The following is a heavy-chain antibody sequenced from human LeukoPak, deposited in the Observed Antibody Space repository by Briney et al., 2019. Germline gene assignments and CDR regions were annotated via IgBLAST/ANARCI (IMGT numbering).Heavy chain of an antibody. Sequence: GGSLRLSCATSGFTFSSYGMHWVRQAPGKGLEWVALIWYDGTDKDYADSVKGRFTISRDNSKNTVYLQMNSLRDEDTAVYYCAKVGKQGAFDIWGQGTMVTVSS. CDR3: AKVGKQGAFDI. V-gene: IGHV3-33*06. D-gene: IGHD1-1*01. J-gene: IGHJ3*02. CDR1: GFTFSSYG. CDR2: IWYDGTDK.